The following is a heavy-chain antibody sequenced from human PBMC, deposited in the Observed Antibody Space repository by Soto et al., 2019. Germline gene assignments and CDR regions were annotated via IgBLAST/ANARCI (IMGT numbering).Heavy chain of an antibody. CDR1: GFTFSSYA. CDR3: ARDLLVRSMYYFDY. V-gene: IGHV3-30-3*01. CDR2: ISYDGSNK. D-gene: IGHD6-13*01. Sequence: QVQLVESGGGVVQPGRSLRLSCAASGFTFSSYAMHWVRQAPGKGLEWVAVISYDGSNKYYADSMKGRFTISRDNSTNTLYLQMNSLRAEDTAVYYCARDLLVRSMYYFDYWGQGTLVTVSS. J-gene: IGHJ4*02.